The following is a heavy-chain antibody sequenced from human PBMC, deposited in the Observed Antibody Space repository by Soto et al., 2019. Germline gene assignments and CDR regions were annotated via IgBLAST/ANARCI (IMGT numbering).Heavy chain of an antibody. Sequence: PSETLSLTCTVSGGSISSYYWSWIRQPPGKGLEWIGYMYYTGITNYNPSLKSRVTISVDTSKNQFSLKLSSVTAADTAVYYCAACYHFWSGQNWFDPWGQGTLVTVSS. CDR3: AACYHFWSGQNWFDP. D-gene: IGHD3-3*01. J-gene: IGHJ5*02. CDR2: MYYTGIT. V-gene: IGHV4-59*01. CDR1: GGSISSYY.